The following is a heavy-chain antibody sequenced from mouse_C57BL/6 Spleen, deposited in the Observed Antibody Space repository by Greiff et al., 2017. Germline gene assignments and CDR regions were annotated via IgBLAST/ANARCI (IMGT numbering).Heavy chain of an antibody. CDR2: INYDGSST. CDR1: GFTFSDYY. J-gene: IGHJ2*01. CDR3: ARALLLRYFDY. D-gene: IGHD1-1*01. Sequence: EVHLVGSEGGLVQPGSSMKLSCTASGFTFSDYYMAWVRQVPEKGLEWVANINYDGSSTYYLDSLKSRFIISRDNAKNILYLQMSSLKSEDTATYYCARALLLRYFDYWGQGTTLTVSS. V-gene: IGHV5-16*01.